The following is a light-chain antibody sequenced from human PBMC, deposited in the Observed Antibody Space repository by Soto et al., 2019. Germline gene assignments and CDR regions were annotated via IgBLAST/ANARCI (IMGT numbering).Light chain of an antibody. Sequence: QSVLSQPPSASGTPGQKVTISCSGRSSNIGSNAVNWYQQVPGTAPNLLIYSDDQRPSGVPDRFSGSKSGTSASLAISGLQSEDEADYICAAWNDNLNGPSYVFGTGTKVTVL. J-gene: IGLJ1*01. CDR3: AAWNDNLNGPSYV. CDR2: SDD. CDR1: SSNIGSNA. V-gene: IGLV1-44*01.